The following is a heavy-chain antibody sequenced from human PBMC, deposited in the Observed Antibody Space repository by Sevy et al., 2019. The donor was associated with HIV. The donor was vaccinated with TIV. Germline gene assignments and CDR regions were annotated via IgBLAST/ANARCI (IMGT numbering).Heavy chain of an antibody. CDR3: ARPRLGISVPTRGGFDI. Sequence: ASVKVSCKASGYKFINYGISWVRQAPGQGLQWMGWIRAYNGDTNYAQKLQGRVTMTTDKSTNTAYMELRTLRSDDTAVYFCARPRLGISVPTRGGFDIWGQGTMVTVSS. J-gene: IGHJ3*02. V-gene: IGHV1-18*01. CDR2: IRAYNGDT. CDR1: GYKFINYG. D-gene: IGHD6-19*01.